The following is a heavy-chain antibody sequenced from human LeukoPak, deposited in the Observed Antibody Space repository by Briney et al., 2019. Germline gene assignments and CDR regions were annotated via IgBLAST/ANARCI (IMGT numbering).Heavy chain of an antibody. CDR1: GGSISSYY. J-gene: IGHJ4*02. CDR2: IYYSGST. Sequence: SETLSLTCTVSGGSISSYYWSWIRQPPGKGLEWIGYIYYSGSTNYNPSLKSRVTISVDTSKNQFSLKLSSVTAADTAVYYCARGESYYYDSSGYYRNWGQGTPVTVSS. CDR3: ARGESYYYDSSGYYRN. D-gene: IGHD3-22*01. V-gene: IGHV4-59*01.